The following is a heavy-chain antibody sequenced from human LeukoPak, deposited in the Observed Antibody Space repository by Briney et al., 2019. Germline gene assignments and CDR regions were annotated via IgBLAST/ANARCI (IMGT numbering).Heavy chain of an antibody. V-gene: IGHV1-18*01. CDR1: GYTFTSYD. CDR2: ISAYNGNT. CDR3: ARDAPEDFVVIAKYAFDI. J-gene: IGHJ3*02. Sequence: GASVKVSCKASGYTFTSYDISWVRQAPGQGLEWMGWISAYNGNTNYAQKLQGRVTMTTDTSTSTAYMELRSLRSDDTAVYYCARDAPEDFVVIAKYAFDIWGQGTMVTVSS. D-gene: IGHD2-21*01.